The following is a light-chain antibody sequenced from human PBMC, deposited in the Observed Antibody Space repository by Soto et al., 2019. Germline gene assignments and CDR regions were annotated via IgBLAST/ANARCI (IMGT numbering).Light chain of an antibody. CDR1: QSVSSN. CDR2: GAS. Sequence: EIVMTQSPATLSVSPGERATLSCRASQSVSSNLAWFQQKPGQAPRLLIYGASTRATGIPARFSGSGSGTEFTLTISSXQSEDFAVYYCQQYNDWPQTFGQGTKVDIK. CDR3: QQYNDWPQT. J-gene: IGKJ1*01. V-gene: IGKV3-15*01.